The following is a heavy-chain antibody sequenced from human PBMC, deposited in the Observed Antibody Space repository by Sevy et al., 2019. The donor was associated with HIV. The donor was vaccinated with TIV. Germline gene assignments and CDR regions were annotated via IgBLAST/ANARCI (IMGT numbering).Heavy chain of an antibody. Sequence: ETLSLSCSVSGGSVSSGTYYWSWIRQPPGKGLEWIGHIYKTGSTNYKLSLQSRVTISVDTSTDQFSLRLGSVTAADTAVYYCARVPRGQLWYSGSLGGYYYHMDVWGKGTTVTVSS. CDR1: GGSVSSGTYY. J-gene: IGHJ6*03. V-gene: IGHV4-61*01. CDR2: IYKTGST. CDR3: ARVPRGQLWYSGSLGGYYYHMDV. D-gene: IGHD3-16*01.